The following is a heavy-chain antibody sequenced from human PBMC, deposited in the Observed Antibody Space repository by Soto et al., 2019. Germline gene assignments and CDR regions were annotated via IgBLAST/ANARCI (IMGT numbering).Heavy chain of an antibody. Sequence: QVQLQESGPGLVKPSGTLSLTCGVSGGSIRSNKWWSWVRQPPGKGLEWIGETYHSGSTNYNPSLKSRVTISVDKSQNQCSLKLNSVTAADTAVYYCARWGDWMQQVLWGQGTLVTVSS. CDR1: GGSIRSNKW. CDR2: TYHSGST. V-gene: IGHV4-4*02. CDR3: ARWGDWMQQVL. D-gene: IGHD5-18*01. J-gene: IGHJ4*02.